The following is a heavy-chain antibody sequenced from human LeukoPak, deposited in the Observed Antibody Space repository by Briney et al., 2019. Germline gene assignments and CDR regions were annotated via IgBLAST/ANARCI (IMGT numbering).Heavy chain of an antibody. D-gene: IGHD3-10*01. CDR2: IYCSGST. CDR1: SGSISSSSYY. Sequence: SETLSLTCTVSSGSISSSSYYWGWIRQPPGKGLEWIGSIYCSGSTYYNPSLKSRVTISVDTSKNQFSLKLSSVTAADTAVYYCFSRGMVRDFDYWGQGTLVTVSS. CDR3: FSRGMVRDFDY. J-gene: IGHJ4*02. V-gene: IGHV4-39*01.